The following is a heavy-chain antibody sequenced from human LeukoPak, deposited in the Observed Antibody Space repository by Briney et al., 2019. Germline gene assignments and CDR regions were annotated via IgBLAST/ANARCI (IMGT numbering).Heavy chain of an antibody. J-gene: IGHJ4*02. CDR3: AALARDY. V-gene: IGHV3-23*01. D-gene: IGHD3-3*02. CDR1: GFTFGNYA. CDR2: IINSGYST. Sequence: GGSLRLSCAASGFTFGNYAMHWVRQAPGKGLEWVSGIINSGYSTYDADSVKGRFTISRDNSKNTLYLQMNSLRVEDTAVYYCAALARDYWGQGTLVTVSS.